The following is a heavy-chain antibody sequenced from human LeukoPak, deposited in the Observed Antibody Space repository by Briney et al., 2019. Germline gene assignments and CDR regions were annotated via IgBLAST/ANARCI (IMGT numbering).Heavy chain of an antibody. D-gene: IGHD2-15*01. CDR1: GFTFSTYA. CDR3: ARYCSGVSCYSGYDY. J-gene: IGHJ4*02. V-gene: IGHV3-64*01. CDR2: ISTNGGGT. Sequence: PGGSLRLSCAASGFTFSTYAMHWVRQTPGKGLEYVSAISTNGGGTYYANSVKGRFTISRDNSKNTLYLQTGSLRAEDMAVYYCARYCSGVSCYSGYDYWGQGTLVTVSS.